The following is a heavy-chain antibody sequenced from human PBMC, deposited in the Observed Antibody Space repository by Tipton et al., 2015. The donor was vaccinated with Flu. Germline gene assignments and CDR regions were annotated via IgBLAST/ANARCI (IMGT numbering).Heavy chain of an antibody. CDR2: ISHSGDT. CDR1: GGSISSGNW. Sequence: TLSLTCVVSGGSISSGNWWSWVRQPPGKGLEWIGQISHSGDTNYNPPLMSRVTISVDRSKNQFSLKLSSVTAADTAMYYCARDGATTTDAFDIWGQGILVTVSS. J-gene: IGHJ3*02. D-gene: IGHD1-1*01. V-gene: IGHV4-4*02. CDR3: ARDGATTTDAFDI.